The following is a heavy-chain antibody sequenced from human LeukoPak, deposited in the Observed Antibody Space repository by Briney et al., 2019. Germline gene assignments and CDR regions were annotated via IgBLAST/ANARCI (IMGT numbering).Heavy chain of an antibody. CDR3: AKDAQRGFDYSNSLEH. V-gene: IGHV3-30*02. CDR2: MRYDGITK. Sequence: GGSLRLSCAASGFIFSSYDMHWVRQAPGKGLEWVALMRYDGITKYYGDSVKGRFTISRDNSKNTLYLQMNSLTVEDTAVYYCAKDAQRGFDYSNSLEHWGKGTLVTVSS. J-gene: IGHJ5*02. CDR1: GFIFSSYD. D-gene: IGHD4-11*01.